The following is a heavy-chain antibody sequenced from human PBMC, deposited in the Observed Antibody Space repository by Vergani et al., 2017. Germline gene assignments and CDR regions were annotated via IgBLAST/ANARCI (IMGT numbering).Heavy chain of an antibody. D-gene: IGHD2-8*01. J-gene: IGHJ6*03. CDR2: INTNTGNP. V-gene: IGHV7-4-1*01. CDR1: GYTFTSYA. CDR3: ARDRGGCTNGVCLDYYYYMDV. Sequence: QVQLVQSGSELKKPGASVKVSCKASGYTFTSYAMNWVRQAPGQGLEWMGWINTNTGNPTYAQGFTGLFAFSLDTSVSTAYLQICSLKAEDTAVYYCARDRGGCTNGVCLDYYYYMDVSSKGSTVTVSS.